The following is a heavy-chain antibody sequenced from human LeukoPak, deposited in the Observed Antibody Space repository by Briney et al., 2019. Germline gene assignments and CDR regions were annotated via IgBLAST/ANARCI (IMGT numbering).Heavy chain of an antibody. CDR2: IKQDGSEK. J-gene: IGHJ5*02. V-gene: IGHV3-7*04. Sequence: GGSLRLSCAASGFTFSSYWMSWVRQAPGKGLEWVANIKQDGSEKYYVDSVKGRFTISRDNAKNSLYLQMNSLRAEDTAVYYWGRGGPAAMVDPGGQGTLVTVSS. D-gene: IGHD5-18*01. CDR3: GRGGPAAMVDP. CDR1: GFTFSSYW.